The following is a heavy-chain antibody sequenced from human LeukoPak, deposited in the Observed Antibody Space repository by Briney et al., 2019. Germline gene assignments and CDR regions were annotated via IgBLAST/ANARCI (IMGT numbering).Heavy chain of an antibody. CDR2: IFSGDSDT. J-gene: IGHJ6*02. Sequence: GESLRISCRGSGYSFTSFWIGWVRQMPGKGLEWVGVIFSGDSDTRYSPSFQGQVTISADKSISTAYLQWSSLKASDTAMYYCARQQLVDTAMDYYYYGMDVWGQGTTVTVSS. V-gene: IGHV5-51*01. CDR3: ARQQLVDTAMDYYYYGMDV. D-gene: IGHD5-18*01. CDR1: GYSFTSFW.